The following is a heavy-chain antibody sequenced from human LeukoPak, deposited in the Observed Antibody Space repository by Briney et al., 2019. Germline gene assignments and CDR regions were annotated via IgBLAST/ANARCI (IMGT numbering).Heavy chain of an antibody. D-gene: IGHD3-3*02. CDR2: IYYTGST. J-gene: IGHJ6*03. V-gene: IGHV4-59*12. Sequence: SETLSLTCTVSGGSISSSYWSWIRQPPGKGLEWIGYIYYTGSTNYNPSLKSRVTISVDTSKNQFSLKLSSVTAADTAVYYCARLPSAPSFLEWLTKYYYMDVWGKGTTVTVSS. CDR1: GGSISSSY. CDR3: ARLPSAPSFLEWLTKYYYMDV.